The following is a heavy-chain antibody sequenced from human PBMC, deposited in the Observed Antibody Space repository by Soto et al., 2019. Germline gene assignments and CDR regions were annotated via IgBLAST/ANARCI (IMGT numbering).Heavy chain of an antibody. CDR2: ITSSSYI. D-gene: IGHD3-10*01. CDR3: ARVGRTDYTSGSYYYYGMDV. CDR1: GFTFSSYT. V-gene: IGHV3-21*01. J-gene: IGHJ6*02. Sequence: EVQLVESGGGLVKPGESLRLSCAASGFTFSSYTMTWVRQAPRKGLEWVSSITSSSYIYYADSVKGRFTISRDNAKNSLFLQRNSLRAADTAMVYCARVGRTDYTSGSYYYYGMDVWGQGTTVTVSS.